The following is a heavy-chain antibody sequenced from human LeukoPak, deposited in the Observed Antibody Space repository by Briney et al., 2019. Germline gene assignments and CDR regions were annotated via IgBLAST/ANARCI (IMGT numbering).Heavy chain of an antibody. CDR3: ARDYGEYYYYYYMDV. D-gene: IGHD3-10*01. CDR1: GGTFSSYA. J-gene: IGHJ6*03. Sequence: ASVKVSCKASGGTFSSYAISWVRQAPGQGLEWMGGIIPIFGTANYAQKFQGRVTITADESTSTAYMELRSLRSDDTAVYYCARDYGEYYYYYYMDVWGKGTTVTVSS. CDR2: IIPIFGTA. V-gene: IGHV1-69*13.